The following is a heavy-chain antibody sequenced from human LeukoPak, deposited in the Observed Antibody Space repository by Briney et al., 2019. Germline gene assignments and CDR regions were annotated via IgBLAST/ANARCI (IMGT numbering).Heavy chain of an antibody. CDR1: GFTFSDYY. CDR2: ISSSGSTI. D-gene: IGHD2-15*01. J-gene: IGHJ4*02. CDR3: ASIVVVVAANGGLRDY. V-gene: IGHV3-11*01. Sequence: IPGGSLRLSCAASGFTFSDYYMSWIRQAPGKGLEWVSYISSSGSTIYYADSVKGRFTISRDNAKNSLYLQMNSLRAEDTAVYYCASIVVVVAANGGLRDYWGQGTLVTVSS.